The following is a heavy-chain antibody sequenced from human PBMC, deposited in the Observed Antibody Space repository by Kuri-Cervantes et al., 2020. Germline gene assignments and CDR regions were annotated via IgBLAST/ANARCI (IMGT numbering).Heavy chain of an antibody. CDR2: ISHDGSNT. J-gene: IGHJ4*02. Sequence: GGSLRLSCAASRFVFSSYAMHWVRQAPGKGLEWVAVISHDGSNTYYADSVKGRFTISRDNSKNTLYLQMNSLRAEDTAVYYCARDLYGSGTETHWGQGTLVTVSS. CDR1: RFVFSSYA. V-gene: IGHV3-30-3*01. D-gene: IGHD3-10*01. CDR3: ARDLYGSGTETH.